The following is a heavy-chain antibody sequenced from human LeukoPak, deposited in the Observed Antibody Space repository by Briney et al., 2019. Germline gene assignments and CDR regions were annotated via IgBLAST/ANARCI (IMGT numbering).Heavy chain of an antibody. CDR2: INPNSGGT. V-gene: IGHV1-2*02. Sequence: ASVKVSCKASGYTFTGYYMHWVRQAPGQGLEWMGWINPNSGGTNYAQKFQGRVTMTRDTSISTAYMELSRLRSDDTAVYYCARDLPTYNWNVAPVGATFDYWGQGTLVTVSS. CDR1: GYTFTGYY. D-gene: IGHD1-20*01. J-gene: IGHJ4*02. CDR3: ARDLPTYNWNVAPVGATFDY.